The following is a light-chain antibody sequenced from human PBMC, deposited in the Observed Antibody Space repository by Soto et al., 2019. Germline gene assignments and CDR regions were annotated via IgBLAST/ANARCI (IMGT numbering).Light chain of an antibody. CDR3: QQHYITPIT. V-gene: IGKV4-1*01. J-gene: IGKJ5*01. CDR2: WAS. Sequence: DIVMTQSPDSLAVSLGERATIHCKSSQSVLYSSKNKNFLTWYQQKPGQPPKLLIYWASTRESGVPDRFTGSGSGTDSTLTISSLQAEDVAVYYCQQHYITPITFGQGTRLEIK. CDR1: QSVLYSSKNKNF.